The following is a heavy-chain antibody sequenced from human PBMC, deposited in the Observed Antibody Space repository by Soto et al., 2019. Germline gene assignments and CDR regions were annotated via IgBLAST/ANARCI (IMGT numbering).Heavy chain of an antibody. CDR2: IIPILGIA. V-gene: IGHV1-69*04. Sequence: SVKVSCKASGYTFTSYYMHWVRQAPGQGLEWMGRIIPILGIANYAQKFQGRVTITADKSTSTAYMELSSLRSEDTAVYYCARGKESAASWGQGTLVTVSS. CDR3: ARGKESAAS. J-gene: IGHJ4*02. D-gene: IGHD6-25*01. CDR1: GYTFTSYY.